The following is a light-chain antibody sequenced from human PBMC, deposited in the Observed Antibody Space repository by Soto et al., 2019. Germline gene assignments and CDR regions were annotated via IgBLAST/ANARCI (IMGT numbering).Light chain of an antibody. Sequence: EIVMTQSPATLSVSAGERVTLSCRASQSVSSNLAWYQQKPGQAPSLLIYGASTRATGIPARFSGSGSGTDFTLTISSLQSEDFAVYYCQQYNNWPPLTFGGGNKVEIK. CDR3: QQYNNWPPLT. CDR2: GAS. CDR1: QSVSSN. V-gene: IGKV3D-15*01. J-gene: IGKJ4*01.